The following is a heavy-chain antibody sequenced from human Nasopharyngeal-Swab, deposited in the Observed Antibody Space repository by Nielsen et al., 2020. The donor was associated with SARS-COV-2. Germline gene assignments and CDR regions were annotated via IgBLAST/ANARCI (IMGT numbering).Heavy chain of an antibody. J-gene: IGHJ5*02. CDR2: INAGNGNT. CDR1: GYTFTSYA. D-gene: IGHD3-22*01. CDR3: ARAYDSSGYYSDNWFDP. Sequence: ASVQVSCKASGYTFTSYAMHWVRQAPGQRLEWMGWINAGNGNTKYSQKFQGRVTITRDTSASTAYMELSSLRSEDTAVYYCARAYDSSGYYSDNWFDPWGQGTLVTVSS. V-gene: IGHV1-3*01.